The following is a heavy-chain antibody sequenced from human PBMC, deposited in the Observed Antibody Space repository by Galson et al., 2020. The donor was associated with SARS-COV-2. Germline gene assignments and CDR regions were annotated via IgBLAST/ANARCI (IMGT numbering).Heavy chain of an antibody. CDR3: ARAGSGSYYFGAFDI. CDR2: ISYDGSNK. D-gene: IGHD1-26*01. V-gene: IGHV3-30*01. J-gene: IGHJ3*02. Sequence: GESLKISCAASGFTFSSYAMHWVRQAPGKGLEWVAVISYDGSNKYYADSVKGRFTISRDNSKNTLYLQMNSLRAEDTAVYYCARAGSGSYYFGAFDIGGQGTMVTVSS. CDR1: GFTFSSYA.